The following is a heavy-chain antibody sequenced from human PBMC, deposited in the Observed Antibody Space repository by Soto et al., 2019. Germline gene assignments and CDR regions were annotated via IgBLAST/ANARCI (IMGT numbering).Heavy chain of an antibody. V-gene: IGHV4-59*08. J-gene: IGHJ4*02. Sequence: SETLSLTCTVSGGSISSYYWSWIRQPPGKGLEWIGYIYYSGSTNYNPSLKSRVTISVDTSKNQFPLKLSSVTAADTAVYYCARGPGYEVDYWGQGTLVTVSS. CDR3: ARGPGYEVDY. CDR1: GGSISSYY. D-gene: IGHD2-2*01. CDR2: IYYSGST.